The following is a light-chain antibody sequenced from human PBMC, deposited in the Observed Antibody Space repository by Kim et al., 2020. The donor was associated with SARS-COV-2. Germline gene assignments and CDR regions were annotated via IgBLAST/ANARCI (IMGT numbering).Light chain of an antibody. CDR1: QSVSDN. J-gene: IGKJ1*01. V-gene: IGKV3-15*01. CDR2: GAS. CDR3: QQCNNWPRT. Sequence: EIVMTQSPAALSVSPGERATLSCRASQSVSDNLALYQQKPGQAPRLLIYGASTRAAGIPARFSGSGSGTEFTLTISSLQSEDFAVYYCQQCNNWPRTFGQGTKVDIK.